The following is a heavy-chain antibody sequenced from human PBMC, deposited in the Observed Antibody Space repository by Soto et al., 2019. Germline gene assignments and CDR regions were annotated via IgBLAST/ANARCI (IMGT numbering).Heavy chain of an antibody. V-gene: IGHV3-30*18. CDR3: AKGSLWFGELDRGEYFDS. CDR2: ISYDGSNR. J-gene: IGHJ4*02. Sequence: QVQLVESGGGVVQPGRSLRLSCAASGFIFSSYGIHWVRQAPGKGLEWVAVISYDGSNRYFADSAKGRFTISRDNSKNTVNLEMNSLRAEDTAVYFCAKGSLWFGELDRGEYFDSWGQGTLVTVSS. CDR1: GFIFSSYG. D-gene: IGHD3-10*01.